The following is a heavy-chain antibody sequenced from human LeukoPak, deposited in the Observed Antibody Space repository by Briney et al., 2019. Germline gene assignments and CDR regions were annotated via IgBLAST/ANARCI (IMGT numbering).Heavy chain of an antibody. D-gene: IGHD3-22*01. CDR2: INPSGGST. V-gene: IGHV1-46*01. CDR1: GYTFTSYY. CDR3: ARDFHDSSGPPRNFQH. Sequence: GASVKVSCKASGYTFTSYYMHWVRQAPGQGLEWMRIINPSGGSTSYAQKFQGRITMTRDTSTGTVYMELSSLRSEDTAVYYCARDFHDSSGPPRNFQHWGQGTLVTVSS. J-gene: IGHJ1*01.